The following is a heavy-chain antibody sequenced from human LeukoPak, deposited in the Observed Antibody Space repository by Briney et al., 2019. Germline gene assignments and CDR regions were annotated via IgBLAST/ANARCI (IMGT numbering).Heavy chain of an antibody. CDR1: GGSISSGSYY. CDR2: IYTSGST. D-gene: IGHD2-21*02. V-gene: IGHV4-61*02. Sequence: SSETLSLTCTVSGGSISSGSYYWSWIRQPAGKGLEWIGRIYTSGSTDYNPSLKSRVTISVDTSKNQFSLKLSSVTAADTAVYYCVRDSGAYCGGDCLGAFDIWGQGTMVTVSS. J-gene: IGHJ3*02. CDR3: VRDSGAYCGGDCLGAFDI.